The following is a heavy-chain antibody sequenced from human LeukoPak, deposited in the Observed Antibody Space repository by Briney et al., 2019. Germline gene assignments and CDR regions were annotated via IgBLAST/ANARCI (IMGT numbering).Heavy chain of an antibody. D-gene: IGHD6-13*01. CDR2: IIPIFGTA. J-gene: IGHJ5*02. CDR1: GGTFSSYA. Sequence: SVKVSCKASGGTFSSYAISWVRQAPGQGLEWMGGIIPIFGTANYAQKFQGRVTITADESTSTAYMELSSLRSEDTAVYYCADGAYSSSGRSWWFDPWGQGTLVTVSS. CDR3: ADGAYSSSGRSWWFDP. V-gene: IGHV1-69*13.